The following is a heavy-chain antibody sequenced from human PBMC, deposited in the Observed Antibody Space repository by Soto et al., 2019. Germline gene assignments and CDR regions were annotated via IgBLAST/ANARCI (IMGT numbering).Heavy chain of an antibody. Sequence: SETLSLTCTVSGGSISSGDYYWSWIRQPPGKGLEWIGYIYYSGSTHYNPSLKSRVTISVDTSKNQFSLKLSSVTAADTAVYYCARAWLQLYYYGMDVWGQGTTVT. CDR1: GGSISSGDYY. CDR2: IYYSGST. D-gene: IGHD5-12*01. CDR3: ARAWLQLYYYGMDV. V-gene: IGHV4-30-4*01. J-gene: IGHJ6*02.